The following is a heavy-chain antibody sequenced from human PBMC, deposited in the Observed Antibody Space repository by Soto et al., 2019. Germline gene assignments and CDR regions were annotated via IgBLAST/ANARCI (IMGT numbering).Heavy chain of an antibody. J-gene: IGHJ6*02. CDR3: AKSLSSPAAIRIYYYYGMDV. CDR2: ISGSGGST. CDR1: GFTFSSYA. V-gene: IGHV3-23*01. Sequence: GGSLRLSCAASGFTFSSYAMSWVRQAPGKGLEWVSAISGSGGSTYYADSVKGRFTISRDNSKNTLYLQMNSLRAEDTAVYYCAKSLSSPAAIRIYYYYGMDVWGQGTTVTVSS. D-gene: IGHD2-2*01.